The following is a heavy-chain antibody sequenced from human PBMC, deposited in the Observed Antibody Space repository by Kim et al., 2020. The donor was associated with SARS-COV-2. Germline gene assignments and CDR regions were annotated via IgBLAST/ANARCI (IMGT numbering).Heavy chain of an antibody. CDR3: ATSYKYAFDN. J-gene: IGHJ4*02. CDR2: IKPDGSEK. CDR1: GFTFSRDW. V-gene: IGHV3-7*01. Sequence: GGSLRLSCAASGFTFSRDWMTWVRQAPGKGLEWLANIKPDGSEKQYADSVKGRFTISRDNAKNSLYLQMDSLRAEDTAVYYCATSYKYAFDNWGQGTLVAVAS. D-gene: IGHD2-8*01.